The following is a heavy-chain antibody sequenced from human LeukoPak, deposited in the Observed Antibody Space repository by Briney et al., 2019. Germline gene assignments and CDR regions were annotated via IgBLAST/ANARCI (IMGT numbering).Heavy chain of an antibody. CDR1: GFTFDDYA. V-gene: IGHV3-7*01. Sequence: PGGSLRLSCAASGFTFDDYAMHWVRQVPGKGLEWVANIKEDGSDKYYVDSVKGRFTISRDNAKNSLYLRMNSLRAEDTAVYYCARDLSNDYWGQGTLVTVSS. CDR2: IKEDGSDK. CDR3: ARDLSNDY. J-gene: IGHJ4*02.